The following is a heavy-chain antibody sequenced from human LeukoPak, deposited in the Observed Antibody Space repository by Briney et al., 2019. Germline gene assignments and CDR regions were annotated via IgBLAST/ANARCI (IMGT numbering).Heavy chain of an antibody. D-gene: IGHD5-12*01. V-gene: IGHV4-61*02. CDR2: IYTSGST. J-gene: IGHJ4*02. Sequence: PSETLSLTCTVSGDSISSGSYYWSWIRQPAGKGLEWIGRIYTSGSTNYNPSFKSRVTISVDTSKNQFSLKLSSVTAADTAVYYCARDSSLVVANTFDYWGQGTLVTVSS. CDR3: ARDSSLVVANTFDY. CDR1: GDSISSGSYY.